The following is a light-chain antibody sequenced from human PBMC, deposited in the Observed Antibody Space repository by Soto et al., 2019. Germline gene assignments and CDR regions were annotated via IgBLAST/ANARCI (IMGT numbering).Light chain of an antibody. CDR2: DDD. V-gene: IGLV3-21*02. CDR1: NIGSKS. CDR3: QVWDSGSDNYV. Sequence: SYELTQPPSVSVAPGQTARITCGGNNIGSKSVHWYQLKPGQAPVLVVYDDDDRPSGIPERFSGSNSGNTATLTIGRVEAGEEADYYCQVWDSGSDNYVLGNGTKVTVL. J-gene: IGLJ1*01.